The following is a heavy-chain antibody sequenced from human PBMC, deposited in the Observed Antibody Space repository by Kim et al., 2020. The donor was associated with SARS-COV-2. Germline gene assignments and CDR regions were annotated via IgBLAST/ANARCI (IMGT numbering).Heavy chain of an antibody. CDR3: ASAPLLYSYGGSYYYYGMDV. V-gene: IGHV3-48*02. D-gene: IGHD5-18*01. CDR1: GFTFSSYS. J-gene: IGHJ6*02. Sequence: GGSLRLSCAASGFTFSSYSMNWVRQAPGKGLEWVSYISSSSSTIYYADSVKGRFTISRDNAKNSLYLQMNSLRDEDTAVYYCASAPLLYSYGGSYYYYGMDVWGQGTTVTVSS. CDR2: ISSSSSTI.